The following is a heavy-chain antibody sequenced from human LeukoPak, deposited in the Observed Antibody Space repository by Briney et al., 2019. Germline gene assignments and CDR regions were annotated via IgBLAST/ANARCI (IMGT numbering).Heavy chain of an antibody. D-gene: IGHD5-24*01. J-gene: IGHJ5*02. Sequence: SETLALTCTVPGGSISSYYWSWFRQPPGKGLEWIGYIYYSGSTNYNPSLKSRVTISVDTSKNQFSLKLSSVTAADTAVYYCARAVDGDGYPNWFDPWGQGTLVTVSS. CDR1: GGSISSYY. CDR2: IYYSGST. V-gene: IGHV4-59*01. CDR3: ARAVDGDGYPNWFDP.